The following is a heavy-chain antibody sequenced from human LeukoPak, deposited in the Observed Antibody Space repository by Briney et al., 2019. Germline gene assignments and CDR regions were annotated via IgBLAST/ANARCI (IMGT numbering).Heavy chain of an antibody. Sequence: PGGSLRLSCAASGFTFSSYGMHWVRQAPGKGLEWVAVISYDGSNKYYADSVKGRFTISRDNSKNTLFLQMNSLRAEDTAVYYCAKDRQGFNDYWGQGTLVTVSS. CDR3: AKDRQGFNDY. CDR1: GFTFSSYG. J-gene: IGHJ4*02. CDR2: ISYDGSNK. V-gene: IGHV3-30*18.